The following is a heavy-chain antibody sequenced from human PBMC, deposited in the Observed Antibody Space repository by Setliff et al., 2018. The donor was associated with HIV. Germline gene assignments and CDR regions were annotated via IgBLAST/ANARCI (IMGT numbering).Heavy chain of an antibody. CDR3: ASDSSDAGY. CDR1: GGSINSTSYY. Sequence: SETLSLTCTVSGGSINSTSYYWGWIRQPPGNGLEWIGSIYHTGSTYYKPSLKSRVTISVDTSKNQFSLKLSSVTAADTAVYYCASDSSDAGYWGQGTLVTVSS. V-gene: IGHV4-39*07. J-gene: IGHJ4*02. CDR2: IYHTGST. D-gene: IGHD3-22*01.